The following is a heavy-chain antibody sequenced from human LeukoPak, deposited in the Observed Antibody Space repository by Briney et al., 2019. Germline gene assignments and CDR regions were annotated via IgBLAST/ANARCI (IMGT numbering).Heavy chain of an antibody. CDR1: GYTFTGYY. V-gene: IGHV1-2*02. D-gene: IGHD4-23*01. CDR3: ARDPGYGGYGYFQH. J-gene: IGHJ1*01. CDR2: INPNSGGT. Sequence: GASVKVSCKASGYTFTGYYMHWVRQAPGQGLEWMGWINPNSGGTNYAQKLQGRVTMTTDTSTSTAYMELRSLRSDDTAVYYCARDPGYGGYGYFQHWGQGTLVTVSS.